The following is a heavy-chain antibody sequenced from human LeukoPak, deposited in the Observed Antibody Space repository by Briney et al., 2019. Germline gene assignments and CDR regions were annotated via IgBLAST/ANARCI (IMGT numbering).Heavy chain of an antibody. CDR2: ISYDGSNK. CDR1: GFTFSDYA. V-gene: IGHV3-30*18. D-gene: IGHD6-13*01. CDR3: AKDNVAAAGRYFDY. J-gene: IGHJ4*02. Sequence: GGSLRLSCAASGFTFSDYAMSWVRQAPGKGLEWVALISYDGSNKYFADSVKGRFTISRDNSKNTLYLQMHSLRAEDTAVYYCAKDNVAAAGRYFDYWGQGTLVTVSS.